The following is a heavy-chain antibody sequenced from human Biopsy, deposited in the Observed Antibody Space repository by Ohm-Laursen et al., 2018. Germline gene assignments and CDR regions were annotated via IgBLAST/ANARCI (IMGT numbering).Heavy chain of an antibody. CDR1: GGSISSDY. CDR2: INHSGRT. J-gene: IGHJ6*02. Sequence: SDTLSLTCPVSGGSISSDYRSWIRQTPGKGLEWIGEINHSGRTNYNPSLKSRVTISVDTSKNQFSLKVRSVTAADTAVYYCVRGVDYYDPYHYYALDVWGQGTTVTVSS. V-gene: IGHV4-34*01. CDR3: VRGVDYYDPYHYYALDV. D-gene: IGHD3-22*01.